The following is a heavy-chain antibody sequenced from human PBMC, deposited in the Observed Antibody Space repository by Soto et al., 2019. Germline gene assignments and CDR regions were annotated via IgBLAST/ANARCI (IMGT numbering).Heavy chain of an antibody. CDR3: ATSPSDSRGADY. Sequence: AASVKVSCKVSGYTLTELSMHWVRQAPGKGLEWMGGFDPEDGETIYAQKFQGRVTMTEDTSTDTAYMELSSLRSEDTAVYYCATSPSDSRGADYWGQGTLVTVSS. D-gene: IGHD3-22*01. CDR1: GYTLTELS. CDR2: FDPEDGET. J-gene: IGHJ4*02. V-gene: IGHV1-24*01.